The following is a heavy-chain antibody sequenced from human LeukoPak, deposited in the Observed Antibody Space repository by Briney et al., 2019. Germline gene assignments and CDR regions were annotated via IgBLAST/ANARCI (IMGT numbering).Heavy chain of an antibody. J-gene: IGHJ3*02. V-gene: IGHV4-59*08. Sequence: SETLSLTCTVSGGSISSYYWSWIRQPPGKGLEWIGYIYYSGSTNYNPSLKSRVTISVDTSKNQFSLKLSSVTAADTAVYYCARRRAGEFILNSSPWAFDIWGQGTMVTASS. D-gene: IGHD6-13*01. CDR1: GGSISSYY. CDR3: ARRRAGEFILNSSPWAFDI. CDR2: IYYSGST.